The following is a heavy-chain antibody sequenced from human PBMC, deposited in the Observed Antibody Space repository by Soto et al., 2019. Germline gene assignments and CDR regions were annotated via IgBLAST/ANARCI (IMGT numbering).Heavy chain of an antibody. CDR2: IYYSGST. V-gene: IGHV4-31*03. Sequence: SETLSLTCTVSGGSISSGGYYWSWIRQHPGKGLEWIGYIYYSGSTYYNPSLKSRVTISVDTSKNQFSLKLSSVTAADTAVYCCAREIRGSGWYYFDYWGQGTLVTVSS. J-gene: IGHJ4*02. CDR3: AREIRGSGWYYFDY. CDR1: GGSISSGGYY. D-gene: IGHD3-22*01.